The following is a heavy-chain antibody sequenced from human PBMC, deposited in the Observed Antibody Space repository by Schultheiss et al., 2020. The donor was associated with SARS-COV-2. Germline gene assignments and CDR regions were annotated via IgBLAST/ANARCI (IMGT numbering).Heavy chain of an antibody. D-gene: IGHD3-9*01. J-gene: IGHJ4*02. CDR1: GGTFSSYA. CDR3: ARWEGGGMTGYSQDY. Sequence: SVKVSCKASGGTFSSYAISWVRQAPGQGLEWMGGIIPIFGTANYAQKFQGRVTITADESTSTAYMELSSVTAADTAVYYCARWEGGGMTGYSQDYWGQGTLVTVSS. V-gene: IGHV1-69*13. CDR2: IIPIFGTA.